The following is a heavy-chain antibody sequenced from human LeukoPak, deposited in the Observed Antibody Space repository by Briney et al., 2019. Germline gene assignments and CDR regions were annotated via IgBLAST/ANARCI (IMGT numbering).Heavy chain of an antibody. CDR2: IYHSGST. D-gene: IGHD3-3*01. J-gene: IGHJ5*02. CDR1: GYSISSGYY. Sequence: SETLSLTCAVSGYSISSGYYWGWIRQPPGKGLEWIGSIYHSGSTYYNPSLKSRVTILVDTSKNQFSLKLSSVTAADTAVYYCARHGVLRFLEWFHWFDPWGQGTLVTVSS. CDR3: ARHGVLRFLEWFHWFDP. V-gene: IGHV4-38-2*01.